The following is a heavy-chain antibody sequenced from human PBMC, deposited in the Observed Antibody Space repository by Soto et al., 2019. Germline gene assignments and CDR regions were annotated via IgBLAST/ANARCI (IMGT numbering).Heavy chain of an antibody. J-gene: IGHJ4*02. V-gene: IGHV3-30*18. CDR1: GFTFSDYG. CDR2: ISYDATNE. CDR3: TKLAGVAAGDGDY. D-gene: IGHD6-13*01. Sequence: QVQLVESGGGVVQPGRSLRLSCAASGFTFSDYGMHWVRQAPGKGLEWVAVISYDATNEYFVESVKGRFTISRDNSKNTLYLHMNNLRTEDTGVYYCTKLAGVAAGDGDYWGQGILVIVSS.